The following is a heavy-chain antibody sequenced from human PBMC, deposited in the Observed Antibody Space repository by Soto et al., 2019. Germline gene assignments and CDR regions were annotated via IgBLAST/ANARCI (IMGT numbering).Heavy chain of an antibody. CDR1: GFTFGSYA. CDR3: AKVPLPAAVYYFDY. CDR2: ISGSGATT. Sequence: GGSLRLSCAASGFTFGSYAMGWVRQAPGKGLEWVSAISGSGATTYYADSVKGRFTISRDNSKNTVYLQMNSLRAEDTAVYYCAKVPLPAAVYYFDYWGQGTLVTVSS. V-gene: IGHV3-23*01. J-gene: IGHJ4*02.